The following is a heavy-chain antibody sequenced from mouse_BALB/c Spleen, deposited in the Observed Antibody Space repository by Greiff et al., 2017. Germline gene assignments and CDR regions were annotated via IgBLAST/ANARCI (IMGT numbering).Heavy chain of an antibody. D-gene: IGHD4-1*01. CDR3: AREVLLTYYFDY. CDR2: ISSGSSTI. CDR1: GFTFSSFG. V-gene: IGHV5-17*02. J-gene: IGHJ2*01. Sequence: EVKLVESGGGLVQPGWSRKLSCAASGFTFSSFGMHWVRQAPEKGLEWVAYISSGSSTIYYADTVKGRFTISRDNPKNTLFLQMTSLRSEDTAMYYCAREVLLTYYFDYWGQGTTLTVSS.